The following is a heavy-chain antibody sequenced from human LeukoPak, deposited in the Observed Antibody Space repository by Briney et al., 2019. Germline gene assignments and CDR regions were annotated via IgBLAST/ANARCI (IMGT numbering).Heavy chain of an antibody. Sequence: ASVKVSCKASGYTFTSYGISWVRQAPGQGLEWMGWISAYNGNTNYAQKLQGRVTMTIDTSTSTAYMELRSLRSDDTAVYYCARNYDILTGYTGIDYWGQGTLVTVSS. CDR1: GYTFTSYG. J-gene: IGHJ4*02. V-gene: IGHV1-18*01. CDR2: ISAYNGNT. CDR3: ARNYDILTGYTGIDY. D-gene: IGHD3-9*01.